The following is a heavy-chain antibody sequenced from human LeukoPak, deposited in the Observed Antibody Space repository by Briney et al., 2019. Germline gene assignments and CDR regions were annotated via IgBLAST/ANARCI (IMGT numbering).Heavy chain of an antibody. V-gene: IGHV3-66*02. CDR3: ARDLSIAAREY. CDR1: GFTVSSNY. J-gene: IGHJ4*02. CDR2: IYSGGST. D-gene: IGHD6-6*01. Sequence: GGSLRISCAASGFTVSSNYMSWVRQAPGKGLEWVSVIYSGGSTYYADSVKGRFTISRDNSKNTLYLQMNSLRAEDTAVYYCARDLSIAAREYWGQGTLVTVSS.